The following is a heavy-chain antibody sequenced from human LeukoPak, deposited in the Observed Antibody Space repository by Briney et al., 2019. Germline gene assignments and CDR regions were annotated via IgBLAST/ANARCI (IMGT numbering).Heavy chain of an antibody. CDR2: INPNSGGT. Sequence: ASVTVSCKASGYTFTGYYMHWVRQAPGQGLEWMGWINPNSGGTNYAQKFQGWVTMTRDTSISTAYMELSRLRSDDTAVYYCARGGDGYNPYYFDYWGQGTLVTVSS. J-gene: IGHJ4*02. CDR1: GYTFTGYY. V-gene: IGHV1-2*04. D-gene: IGHD5-24*01. CDR3: ARGGDGYNPYYFDY.